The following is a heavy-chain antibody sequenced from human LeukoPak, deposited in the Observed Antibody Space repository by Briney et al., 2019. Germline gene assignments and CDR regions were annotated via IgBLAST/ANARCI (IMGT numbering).Heavy chain of an antibody. Sequence: PGGSLRLSCAAPGFTFNSYAMNWVRQAPGKGLEWVSLISGSGDSTYYADSVKGRFTISRDNSKNTLSLQMNSLRAEDTAVYYCAKGLQIGYATGWKNPFDYWGQGTLVTVSS. V-gene: IGHV3-23*01. CDR1: GFTFNSYA. CDR2: ISGSGDST. CDR3: AKGLQIGYATGWKNPFDY. J-gene: IGHJ4*02. D-gene: IGHD6-19*01.